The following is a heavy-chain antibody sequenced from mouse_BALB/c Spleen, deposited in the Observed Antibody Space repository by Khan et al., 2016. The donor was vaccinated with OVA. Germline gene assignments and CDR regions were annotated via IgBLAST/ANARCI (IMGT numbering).Heavy chain of an antibody. J-gene: IGHJ2*01. CDR1: GYIFTSYW. CDR3: AREDALYYFDY. Sequence: QVQLKESGAELVRPGASVKLSCKTSGYIFTSYWIHWVKQRSGQGLEWIARINPETGNTYFNEKLKDKATLTADKSSSPAYMQLSSLTSEDSAVYVCAREDALYYFDYWGQGTTLTVSS. CDR2: INPETGNT. D-gene: IGHD1-1*01. V-gene: IGHV1-76*01.